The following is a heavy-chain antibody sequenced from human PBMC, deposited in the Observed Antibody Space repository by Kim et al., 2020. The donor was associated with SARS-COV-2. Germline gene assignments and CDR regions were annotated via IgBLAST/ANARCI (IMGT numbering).Heavy chain of an antibody. CDR3: ASEDYYDSSGPTRSFDY. J-gene: IGHJ4*02. Sequence: FQGRVTITADESTGTAYMELSSLRSEDTAVYYCASEDYYDSSGPTRSFDYWGQGTLVTVSS. V-gene: IGHV1-69*01. D-gene: IGHD3-22*01.